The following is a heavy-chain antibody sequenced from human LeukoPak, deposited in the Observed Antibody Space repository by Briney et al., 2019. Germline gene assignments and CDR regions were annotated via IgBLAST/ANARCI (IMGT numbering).Heavy chain of an antibody. V-gene: IGHV1-69*05. CDR1: GGTFSSYA. J-gene: IGHJ6*03. Sequence: SVKVSCKASGGTFSSYAISWVRQAPGQGLEWMGRIIPIFGTANYAQKFQGRVTITTDESTSTAYRELSSLRSEDTAVYYCARVFQESNYTPINYYYYMDVWGKGTTVTVSS. CDR2: IIPIFGTA. D-gene: IGHD4-11*01. CDR3: ARVFQESNYTPINYYYYMDV.